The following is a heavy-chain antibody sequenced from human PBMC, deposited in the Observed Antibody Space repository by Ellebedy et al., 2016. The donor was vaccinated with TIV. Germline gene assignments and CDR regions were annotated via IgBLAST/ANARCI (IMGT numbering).Heavy chain of an antibody. CDR1: GGYISNYY. Sequence: SETLSLXXTVSGGYISNYYWTWIRQTPGKGLEWIGYIHYSGNTNYNHSFKSRVTISVDTSNNQFSLKLSSVTAADTAVYYRARYCNGGNCYAGTFDSWGQGTLITVSS. V-gene: IGHV4-59*08. D-gene: IGHD2-15*01. CDR2: IHYSGNT. J-gene: IGHJ4*02. CDR3: ARYCNGGNCYAGTFDS.